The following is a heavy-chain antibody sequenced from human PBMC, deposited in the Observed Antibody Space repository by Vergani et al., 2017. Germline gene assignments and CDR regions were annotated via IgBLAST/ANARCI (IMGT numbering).Heavy chain of an antibody. V-gene: IGHV3-33*01. CDR3: AREVVYSSSSAPYGMDV. D-gene: IGHD6-13*01. CDR2: IWYDGSNK. CDR1: GFTFSSYG. Sequence: QVQLVESGGGVVQPGRSLRLSCAASGFTFSSYGMHWVRQAPGKGLEWVAVIWYDGSNKYYADSVKGRFTISRDNSKNTLYLQMNSLRAEDTAVYYCAREVVYSSSSAPYGMDVWGQGTTVTVSS. J-gene: IGHJ6*02.